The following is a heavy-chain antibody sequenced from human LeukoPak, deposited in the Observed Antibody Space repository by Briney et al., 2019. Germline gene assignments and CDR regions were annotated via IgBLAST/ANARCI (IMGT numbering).Heavy chain of an antibody. Sequence: GGSLRLSCAASGFTFSSYEMNWVRQAPGKGLEWVSYISSSAATTYYADSVKGRFTISRDNAKNSLYLQMNSLRAEDTAVYYCARQQLQLWYDWGQGTLVTVSS. J-gene: IGHJ4*02. CDR2: ISSSAATT. D-gene: IGHD5-18*01. V-gene: IGHV3-48*03. CDR1: GFTFSSYE. CDR3: ARQQLQLWYD.